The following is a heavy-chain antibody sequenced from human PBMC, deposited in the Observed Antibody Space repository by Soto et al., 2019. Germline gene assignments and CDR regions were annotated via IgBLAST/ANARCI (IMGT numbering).Heavy chain of an antibody. V-gene: IGHV1-18*01. CDR2: ISAHNDNT. D-gene: IGHD6-6*01. CDR3: ARGRDGDY. Sequence: QVHLVQSGAEVRKPGASVKVSCKGSGYTFTTCGITWVRQDPGQGLEWLGWISAHNDNTNYAKKAQGRVTVTRDTSTSTAYMELRNLRSDDTAVYYCARGRDGDYWGQGALVTVSS. CDR1: GYTFTTCG. J-gene: IGHJ4*02.